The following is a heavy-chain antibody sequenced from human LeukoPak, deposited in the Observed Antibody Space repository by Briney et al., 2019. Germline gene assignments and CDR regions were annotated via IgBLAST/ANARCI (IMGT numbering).Heavy chain of an antibody. D-gene: IGHD1-26*01. CDR3: AKDRVELRILGYFDY. CDR1: AFTFSSYG. CDR2: ISYDGSNK. Sequence: PGGSLRLSCAASAFTFSSYGMHWVRQAPGKGLEWVAVISYDGSNKYYADSVKGRFTISRDNSKNTLYLQMNSLRAEDTAVYYCAKDRVELRILGYFDYWGQGTLVTVSS. J-gene: IGHJ4*02. V-gene: IGHV3-30*18.